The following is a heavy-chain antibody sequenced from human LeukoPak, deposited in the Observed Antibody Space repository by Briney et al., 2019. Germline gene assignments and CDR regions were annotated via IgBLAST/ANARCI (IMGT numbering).Heavy chain of an antibody. CDR1: GFTFSIYG. J-gene: IGHJ4*02. Sequence: PGRSLRLSCVASGFTFSIYGMHWVRQAPGKGLEWLAVILFDGSDKYYADSVKGRFTISRDNSKNTLYLQMNSLRAEDTAVYYCAKDGDYGSGSYPTFFDYWGQGTLVTVSS. CDR3: AKDGDYGSGSYPTFFDY. V-gene: IGHV3-33*06. CDR2: ILFDGSDK. D-gene: IGHD3-10*01.